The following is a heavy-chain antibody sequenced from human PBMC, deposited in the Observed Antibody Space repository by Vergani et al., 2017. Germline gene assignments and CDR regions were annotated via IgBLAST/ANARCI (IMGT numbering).Heavy chain of an antibody. CDR1: GFTFSGSA. CDR3: TRSRRITAAGRGDFDC. CDR2: IRSKANSYAT. D-gene: IGHD6-13*01. Sequence: EVQLVESGGGLVQPGGSLKLSCAASGFTFSGSAMHWVRQASGKGLEWVGRIRSKANSYATAYAASVKGRFTISRDDSKNTAYLQMSSLKTEDTAVYYCTRSRRITAAGRGDFDCWGQGTLVTVSS. J-gene: IGHJ4*02. V-gene: IGHV3-73*02.